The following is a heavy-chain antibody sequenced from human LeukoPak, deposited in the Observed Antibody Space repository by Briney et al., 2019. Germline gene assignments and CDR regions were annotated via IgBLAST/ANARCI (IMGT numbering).Heavy chain of an antibody. CDR2: IYDSGST. D-gene: IGHD3-22*01. J-gene: IGHJ3*02. V-gene: IGHV4-59*01. CDR1: GGSISSYY. CDR3: ASLTTADAFDI. Sequence: PSETLSLTCTVSGGSISSYYWSWIRQPPGKGLEWIGYIYDSGSTNYNPSLKSRVTISVDTSKNQFSLRLSSVTAADTAVFYCASLTTADAFDIWGQGTMVTVSS.